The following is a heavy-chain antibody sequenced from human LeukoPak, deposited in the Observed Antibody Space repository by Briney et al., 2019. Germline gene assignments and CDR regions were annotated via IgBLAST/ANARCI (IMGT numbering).Heavy chain of an antibody. CDR2: INHSGST. V-gene: IGHV4-34*01. D-gene: IGHD5-18*01. CDR1: GGSFSGYY. CDR3: ARGGGYPLDY. Sequence: PSETLSLTCAVYGGSFSGYYWSWIRQPPGKGLEWIGEINHSGSTNYNPSLKSRVTISVDTSKNQFSLKLSSVTAADTAVYYCARGGGYPLDYWGQGTLVTVSS. J-gene: IGHJ4*02.